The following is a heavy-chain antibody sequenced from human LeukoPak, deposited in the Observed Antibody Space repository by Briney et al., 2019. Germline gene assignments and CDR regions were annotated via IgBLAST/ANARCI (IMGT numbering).Heavy chain of an antibody. J-gene: IGHJ5*02. V-gene: IGHV3-7*01. D-gene: IGHD1-26*01. Sequence: GGSLRLSCAASGFTFSSYWMSWVRQAPRKGLEWVANIKQDGSEKYYVDSVKGRFTISRDNAKNSLYLQMNSLRAEDTAVYYCASLVGARRGWFDPWGQGTLVTVSS. CDR2: IKQDGSEK. CDR1: GFTFSSYW. CDR3: ASLVGARRGWFDP.